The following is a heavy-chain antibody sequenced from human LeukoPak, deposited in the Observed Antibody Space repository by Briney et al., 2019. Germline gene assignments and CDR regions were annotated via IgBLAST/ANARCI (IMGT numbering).Heavy chain of an antibody. V-gene: IGHV1-69*01. J-gene: IGHJ4*02. CDR2: IIPIFGTA. D-gene: IGHD2-15*01. CDR3: ARGNCSGGSCYSDY. Sequence: SVKVPCKASGGTFSSYAISWVRQAPGQGLEWMGGIIPIFGTANYAQKFQGRVTITADESTSTAYMELSSLRSEDTAVYYCARGNCSGGSCYSDYWGQGTLVTVSS. CDR1: GGTFSSYA.